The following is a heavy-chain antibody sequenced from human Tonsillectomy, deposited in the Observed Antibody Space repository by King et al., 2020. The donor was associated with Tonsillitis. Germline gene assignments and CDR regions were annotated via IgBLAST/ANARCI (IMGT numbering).Heavy chain of an antibody. V-gene: IGHV4-31*03. CDR3: ARDLGHSSSSDPRGYFDY. CDR2: IYYSGST. D-gene: IGHD6-6*01. J-gene: IGHJ4*02. CDR1: GGSISSGGYY. Sequence: VPLQESGPGLVKPSQTLSLTCTVSGGSISSGGYYWCWIRQHPGKGLEWIGYIYYSGSTYYNPSLKSRVTISVDTSKNQFSLKLSSVTAADTAVYYCARDLGHSSSSDPRGYFDYWGQGTLVTVSS.